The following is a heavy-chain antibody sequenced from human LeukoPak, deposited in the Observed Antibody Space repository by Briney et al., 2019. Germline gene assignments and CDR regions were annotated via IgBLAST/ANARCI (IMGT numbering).Heavy chain of an antibody. CDR2: IKSDGITT. D-gene: IGHD3-22*01. CDR3: ANPYDSSGYYF. Sequence: GGSLRLSCAASGFTFSSHWMHWVRQAPGKGLVWVSRIKSDGITTNYADFVRGRFTISRDNAKNTLYLQMNSLRAEDTAVYYCANPYDSSGYYFWGQGTLVTVSS. CDR1: GFTFSSHW. V-gene: IGHV3-74*01. J-gene: IGHJ4*02.